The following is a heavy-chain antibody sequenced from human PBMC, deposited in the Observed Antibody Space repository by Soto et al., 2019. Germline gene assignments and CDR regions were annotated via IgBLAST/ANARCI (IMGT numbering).Heavy chain of an antibody. CDR2: ISAYNGNT. V-gene: IGHV1-18*01. CDR3: ARVWITGTTLSWFEP. CDR1: GYTFTSYG. J-gene: IGHJ5*02. D-gene: IGHD1-7*01. Sequence: GASVKVSCKASGYTFTSYGISWVRQAPGQGLEWMGWISAYNGNTNYAQKLQGRVTMTTDTSTSTAYMELRSLRSDGTAVYYCARVWITGTTLSWFEPWGQGALSSLSS.